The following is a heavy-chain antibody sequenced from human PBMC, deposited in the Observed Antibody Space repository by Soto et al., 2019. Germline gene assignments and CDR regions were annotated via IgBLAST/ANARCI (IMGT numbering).Heavy chain of an antibody. J-gene: IGHJ6*02. V-gene: IGHV2-70*01. CDR1: GFSHRTSGMC. CDR3: ARIITIVGWGGGGMDV. Sequence: GPTLVSPPQTLPLSCTVSGFSHRTSGMCVSWIRQPPGKALEWLALIDWADDKYYSTSLKTRLTISKDTSKNQVVLTMTNMDPVDTATYYCARIITIVGWGGGGMDVWGQGTTATDSS. D-gene: IGHD3-3*01. CDR2: IDWADDK.